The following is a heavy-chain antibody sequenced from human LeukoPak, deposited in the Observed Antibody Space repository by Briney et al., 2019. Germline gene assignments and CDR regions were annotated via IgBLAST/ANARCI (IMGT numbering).Heavy chain of an antibody. CDR3: ARGHTAMALFYFDY. Sequence: SVKVSCKASGGTFSSYAISWVRQAPGQGLEWMGGIIPIFGTANYAQKFQGRVTITTDESTSTAYMELSSLRSEDTAVYYCARGHTAMALFYFDYWGQGTLVTVSS. V-gene: IGHV1-69*05. J-gene: IGHJ4*02. D-gene: IGHD5-18*01. CDR2: IIPIFGTA. CDR1: GGTFSSYA.